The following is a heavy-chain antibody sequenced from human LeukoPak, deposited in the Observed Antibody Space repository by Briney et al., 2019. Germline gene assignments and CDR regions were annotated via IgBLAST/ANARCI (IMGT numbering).Heavy chain of an antibody. J-gene: IGHJ4*02. Sequence: SETLSLTCTVSGGSISSYYWSWIRQPPGKGLEGIGYIYYSGSTNYNPSLKSRVTISVDTSKNQFSLKLSSVTAADTAVYYCARIYCSGGSCSFDYWGQGTLVTVSS. CDR2: IYYSGST. D-gene: IGHD2-15*01. CDR3: ARIYCSGGSCSFDY. V-gene: IGHV4-59*01. CDR1: GGSISSYY.